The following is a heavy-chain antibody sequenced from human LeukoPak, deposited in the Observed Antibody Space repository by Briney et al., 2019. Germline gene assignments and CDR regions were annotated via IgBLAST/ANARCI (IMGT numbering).Heavy chain of an antibody. CDR3: ARTEQLGPFDF. V-gene: IGHV3-53*01. CDR1: GLSVRNNY. D-gene: IGHD6-6*01. CDR2: VNSEGGT. J-gene: IGHJ4*02. Sequence: GGSLRLPCAASGLSVRNNYMGWVRQAPGKGLEWVSVVNSEGGTFYADSVKGRFTVSRDNSRNTLYLQMDSLRAEDTAVYYCARTEQLGPFDFWGQGTLVTVSS.